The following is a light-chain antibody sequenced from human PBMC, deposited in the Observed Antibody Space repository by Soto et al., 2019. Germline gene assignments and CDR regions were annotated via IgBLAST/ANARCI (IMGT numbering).Light chain of an antibody. CDR2: DAS. V-gene: IGKV3-11*01. Sequence: EIVLTQSPGTLSLSPGERATLSCRASQSVSSHLAWYQQKPGQAPRLLIYDASTRATGIPARFSSSGSGTDFSLTISSLEPEDFAVYHCVQRTTWPWTCGQGSKVEIK. CDR3: VQRTTWPWT. CDR1: QSVSSH. J-gene: IGKJ1*01.